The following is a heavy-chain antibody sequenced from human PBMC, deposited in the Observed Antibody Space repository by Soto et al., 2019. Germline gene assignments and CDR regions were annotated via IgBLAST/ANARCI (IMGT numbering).Heavy chain of an antibody. D-gene: IGHD4-17*01. CDR1: GYTFTTYG. V-gene: IGHV1-18*04. CDR2: ISGYNGNT. Sequence: QVQLVQSGPEVKKPGASVKVSCKTSGYTFTTYGIHWVRQAPGQGLEWMGWISGYNGNTNYAQKVHGRVTMTTDTSTSTAYMELGSLRSDDTAVYYCARGDDYVGPVDWGQGTLVTVSS. J-gene: IGHJ4*02. CDR3: ARGDDYVGPVD.